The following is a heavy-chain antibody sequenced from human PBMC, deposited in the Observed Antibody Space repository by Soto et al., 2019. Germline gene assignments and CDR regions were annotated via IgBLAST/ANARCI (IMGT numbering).Heavy chain of an antibody. CDR2: ISADNGNL. V-gene: IGHV1-18*01. CDR1: GYTFINYG. CDR3: ARDGISGAEPFEI. D-gene: IGHD1-20*01. J-gene: IGHJ3*02. Sequence: QVQLVQSGAEVKMPGASVKVSCKASGYTFINYGISWVRQAPGQGLEWMGWISADNGNLNYAQKIQGRVNMTTDASTTTAYMELRSLRSDDTAVYYCARDGISGAEPFEIWGQGTMVTVSS.